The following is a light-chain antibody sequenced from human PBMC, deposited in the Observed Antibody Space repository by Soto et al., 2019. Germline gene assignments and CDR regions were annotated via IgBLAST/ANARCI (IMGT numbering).Light chain of an antibody. Sequence: QSVLTQPPSASGSPGQSVTISCTGTSSDVGGYPYVSWYQQHPGKAPKLIIYEVSKRPSGVPDRFSASKSGNTAPLTVSGLQAEDEADYYCISYAGSDNFVFGTGTKVTVL. J-gene: IGLJ1*01. CDR1: SSDVGGYPY. CDR2: EVS. V-gene: IGLV2-8*01. CDR3: ISYAGSDNFV.